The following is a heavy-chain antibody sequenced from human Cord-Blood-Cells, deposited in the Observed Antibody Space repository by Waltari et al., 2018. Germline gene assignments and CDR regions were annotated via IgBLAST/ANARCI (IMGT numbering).Heavy chain of an antibody. CDR3: VRVVRGPYYYYGMDV. V-gene: IGHV1-2*02. CDR1: GYTFTGSY. D-gene: IGHD3-10*01. Sequence: QVQLVQSGAEVKKPGASVKVSCTASGYTFTGSYMHGVRQAPGQGLEWMGWINPNSGGTNYAQKFQGRVTMTRDTSISTAYMELSRLRSDDTAVYYCVRVVRGPYYYYGMDVWGQGTTVTVSS. J-gene: IGHJ6*02. CDR2: INPNSGGT.